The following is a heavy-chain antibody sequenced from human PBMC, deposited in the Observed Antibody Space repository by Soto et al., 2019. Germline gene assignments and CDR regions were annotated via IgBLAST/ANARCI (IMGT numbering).Heavy chain of an antibody. CDR1: GGTFSSYA. D-gene: IGHD3-10*01. J-gene: IGHJ6*02. CDR3: ASACMVRGVVYYYYYCGMDC. Sequence: SVKVSCKASGGTFSSYAISWVRQAPGQGLEWMGGIIPIFGTANYAQKFQGRVTITADESTSTAYMELSSLRSEDTAVYYCASACMVRGVVYYYYYCGMDCWGQGTTVAVS. V-gene: IGHV1-69*13. CDR2: IIPIFGTA.